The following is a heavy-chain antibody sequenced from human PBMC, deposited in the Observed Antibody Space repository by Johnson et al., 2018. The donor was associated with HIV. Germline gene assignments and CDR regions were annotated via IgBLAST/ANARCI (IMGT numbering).Heavy chain of an antibody. CDR1: GFSFDDYG. Sequence: MQLVESGGGVVRPGGSLKLSCAASGFSFDDYGMSWVRQPPGKGLEWVSDINWNVGSTDFADSVKGRFTISRDIANNSLYLQMNSLRAEDTALYYCAKRGGYCSGGACPHVFDVWGQGTMGTVSS. J-gene: IGHJ3*01. V-gene: IGHV3-20*04. CDR3: AKRGGYCSGGACPHVFDV. CDR2: INWNVGST. D-gene: IGHD2-15*01.